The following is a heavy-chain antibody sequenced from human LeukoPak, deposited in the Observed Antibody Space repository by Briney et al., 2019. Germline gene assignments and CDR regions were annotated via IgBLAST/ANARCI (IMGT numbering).Heavy chain of an antibody. J-gene: IGHJ4*02. V-gene: IGHV3-23*01. D-gene: IGHD3-10*01. Sequence: GGSLRLSCAASGFTFSSYGMSWVRQAPGKGLEWVSGISSSGGSTYYADSVKGRFTISRDNSRNTVYLQMNSLRAEDTAVYYCARHLLWFGELSGGFDYWGQGTLVTVSS. CDR1: GFTFSSYG. CDR2: ISSSGGST. CDR3: ARHLLWFGELSGGFDY.